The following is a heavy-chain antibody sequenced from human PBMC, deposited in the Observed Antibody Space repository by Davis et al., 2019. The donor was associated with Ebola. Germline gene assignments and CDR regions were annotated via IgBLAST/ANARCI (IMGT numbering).Heavy chain of an antibody. CDR2: IYYSGST. CDR1: GGSISSYY. J-gene: IGHJ6*02. Sequence: MPLETLSLTCTVSGGSISSYYWSWIRQPPGKGLEWIGYIYYSGSTNYNPSLKSRVTISVDTSKNQFSLKLSSVAAADTAVYYCARRSGYYYGMDVWGQGTTVTVSS. CDR3: ARRSGYYYGMDV. V-gene: IGHV4-59*08. D-gene: IGHD3-10*01.